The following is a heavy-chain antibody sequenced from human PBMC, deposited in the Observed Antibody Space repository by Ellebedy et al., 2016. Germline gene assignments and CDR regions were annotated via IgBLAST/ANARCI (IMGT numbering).Heavy chain of an antibody. D-gene: IGHD1-26*01. CDR1: GGSLSTYF. V-gene: IGHV4-4*07. CDR3: ARQRRGSDRAFDI. J-gene: IGHJ3*02. CDR2: IHTSGSA. Sequence: GSLRLSXNVSGGSLSTYFWSWIRQPAGKGLEWIGRIHTSGSANYNRSLKSRVTMSVDTSKNQLFLKLRFVTAADTAVYYCARQRRGSDRAFDIWGQGTLVTVS.